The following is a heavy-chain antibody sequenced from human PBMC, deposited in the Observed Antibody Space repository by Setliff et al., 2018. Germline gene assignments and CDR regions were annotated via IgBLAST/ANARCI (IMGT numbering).Heavy chain of an antibody. D-gene: IGHD3-3*01. CDR3: ARVTGFLYMDV. Sequence: GGSLRLSCATSGFTFSTHAMHWARQAPGKGLDWVAMIWSDGNTTYYADSVKGRFTVSRDNSKNTLYLQMNSLRVEDTAVYYCARVTGFLYMDVWGKGTPVTVSS. V-gene: IGHV3-33*01. J-gene: IGHJ6*03. CDR1: GFTFSTHA. CDR2: IWSDGNTT.